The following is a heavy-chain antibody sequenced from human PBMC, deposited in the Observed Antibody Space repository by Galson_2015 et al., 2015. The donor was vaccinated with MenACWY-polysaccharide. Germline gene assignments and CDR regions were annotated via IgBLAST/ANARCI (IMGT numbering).Heavy chain of an antibody. CDR1: GFTFSGSA. Sequence: SLRLSCAASGFTFSGSAMHWVRQVSGKGLEWIGRIRSKANNYATAYSASVKGRFTISRDDSKNTAYLQMNSLKASDTAMYYCARTLGFLSSNYDSSGHDAFDIWGQGTMVTVSS. D-gene: IGHD3-22*01. V-gene: IGHV3-73*01. CDR2: IRSKANNYAT. J-gene: IGHJ3*02. CDR3: ARTLGFLSSNYDSSGHDAFDI.